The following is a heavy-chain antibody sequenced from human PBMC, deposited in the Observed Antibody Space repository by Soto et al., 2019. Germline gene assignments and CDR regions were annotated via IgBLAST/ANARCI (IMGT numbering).Heavy chain of an antibody. J-gene: IGHJ4*02. D-gene: IGHD5-18*01. CDR2: ISWNSGNI. Sequence: EVQLEESGGALVQPGRSLRLSCAASGFTFDDYAMHWVRQVLGKGLEWVSSISWNSGNIGYADSVTGRFTTSSDNAKNPLYLQMNRLRPEDTALYYCVRSKGGYSYGTPFDYWGQGTLVTVSS. V-gene: IGHV3-9*01. CDR1: GFTFDDYA. CDR3: VRSKGGYSYGTPFDY.